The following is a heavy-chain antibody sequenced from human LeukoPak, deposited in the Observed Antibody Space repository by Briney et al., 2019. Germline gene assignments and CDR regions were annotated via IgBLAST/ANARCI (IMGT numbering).Heavy chain of an antibody. J-gene: IGHJ4*02. V-gene: IGHV1-8*01. D-gene: IGHD3-10*01. CDR2: MNPNSGNT. CDR1: GYTFTSYD. CDR3: ARGRGTRGHFDY. Sequence: EASVKVSCKASGYTFTSYDINWVRQATGQGLEWMGWMNPNSGNTGYAQKFQGRVTMTRNTSISTAYMELSSLRSEDTAVYYCARGRGTRGHFDYWGQGTLVTVSS.